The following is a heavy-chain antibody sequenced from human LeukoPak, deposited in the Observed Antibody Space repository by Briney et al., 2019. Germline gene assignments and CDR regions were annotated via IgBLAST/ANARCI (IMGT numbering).Heavy chain of an antibody. CDR2: ITQDRIER. CDR3: ARVLVDYGQRDY. V-gene: IGHV3-7*01. Sequence: GGALRLSCSASGVTFSGYWMTWVGQAPGEGGEGFANITQDRIERYYVDSVPCRFTISRDNAKNSLYLQITSLRADDTAVYYCARVLVDYGQRDYWGQGTLVTVSS. J-gene: IGHJ4*02. D-gene: IGHD4-17*01. CDR1: GVTFSGYW.